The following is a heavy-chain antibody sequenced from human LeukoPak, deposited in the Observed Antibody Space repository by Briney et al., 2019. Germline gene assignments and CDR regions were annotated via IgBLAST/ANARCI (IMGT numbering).Heavy chain of an antibody. V-gene: IGHV4-34*01. D-gene: IGHD3-10*01. CDR2: INHSGST. CDR1: GGSFSGYY. CDR3: AANGGRRFGELRTPLVDY. J-gene: IGHJ4*02. Sequence: SSETLSLTCAVYGGSFSGYYWSWIRQPPGKGLEWIGEINHSGSTNYNPSLKSRVTISVDRSKNQFSLKLSSVTAADTAVYYCAANGGRRFGELRTPLVDYWGQGTLVTVSS.